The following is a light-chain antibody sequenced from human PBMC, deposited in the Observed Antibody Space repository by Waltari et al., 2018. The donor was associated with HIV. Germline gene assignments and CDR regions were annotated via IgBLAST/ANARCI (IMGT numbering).Light chain of an antibody. CDR3: QQYRRSPLT. CDR1: QSVSSTY. Sequence: EIVLTQSPGTLALSLGKRATLSCRTSQSVSSTYLAWYQQKPGQPPRLLIYGASTRATGIPDRFGGSGSGTDFTLTISRVEPEDSAVYYCQQYRRSPLTFGGGTKVEIK. J-gene: IGKJ4*01. CDR2: GAS. V-gene: IGKV3-20*01.